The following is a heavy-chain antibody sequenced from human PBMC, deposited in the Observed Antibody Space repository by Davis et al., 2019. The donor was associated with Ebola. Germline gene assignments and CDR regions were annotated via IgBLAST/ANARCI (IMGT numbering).Heavy chain of an antibody. Sequence: GGSLRLSCAASEFPSSNYPMHWVRQAPGKGLEWVAFISSGSSTELYGDSVKGRFTISRDDSQNTLYLQMNSLRPEDSAMYHCVKETLSGGIMRGYFQHWGQGTLVTVSS. J-gene: IGHJ1*01. CDR3: VKETLSGGIMRGYFQH. CDR2: ISSGSSTE. CDR1: EFPSSNYP. V-gene: IGHV3-30*02. D-gene: IGHD3-16*01.